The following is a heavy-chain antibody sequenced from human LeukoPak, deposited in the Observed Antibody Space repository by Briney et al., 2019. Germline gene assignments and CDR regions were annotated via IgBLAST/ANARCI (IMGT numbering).Heavy chain of an antibody. CDR2: IRWSSDTI. CDR3: VKAYHDSSGYAAFDV. J-gene: IGHJ3*01. Sequence: PGRSLRLSCAASGFTFDDYAMHWVRQVPGKGLEWVSGIRWSSDTIVYADSVKGRFTFSRDNAKNSLYLQMNSLRAEDTALYYCVKAYHDSSGYAAFDVWGQGTMVTVSS. D-gene: IGHD3-22*01. CDR1: GFTFDDYA. V-gene: IGHV3-9*01.